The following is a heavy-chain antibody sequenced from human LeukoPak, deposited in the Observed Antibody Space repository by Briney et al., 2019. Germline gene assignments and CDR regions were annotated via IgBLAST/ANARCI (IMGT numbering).Heavy chain of an antibody. V-gene: IGHV3-23*01. D-gene: IGHD1-26*01. Sequence: QPGRSLRLSCAASGFTFRNYAMSSVRQAPGKGVEWVSGITGRGGSTYYADSMTGRFTISRDNFKNTMYLQMNSLRAEDTAVYYCARGGLVGGLDIWGQGTMVTVSS. J-gene: IGHJ3*02. CDR2: ITGRGGST. CDR1: GFTFRNYA. CDR3: ARGGLVGGLDI.